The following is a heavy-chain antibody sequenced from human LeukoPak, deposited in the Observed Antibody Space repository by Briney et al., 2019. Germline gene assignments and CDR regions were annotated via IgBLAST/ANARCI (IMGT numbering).Heavy chain of an antibody. Sequence: GGSLRLSCAASGFTFSNYEINWVRQAPGKGLEWVSSISSSSSYIYYADSVKGRFTISRDNAKNSLFLQMNSLRAEDTAVYYCATDESWNDCWGQGTLVTVSS. CDR1: GFTFSNYE. CDR2: ISSSSSYI. D-gene: IGHD1-1*01. CDR3: ATDESWNDC. V-gene: IGHV3-21*01. J-gene: IGHJ4*02.